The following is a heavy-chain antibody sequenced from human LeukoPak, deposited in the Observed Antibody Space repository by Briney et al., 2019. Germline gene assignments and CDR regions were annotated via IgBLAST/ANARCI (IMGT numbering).Heavy chain of an antibody. Sequence: ASVKVSCKASGYTFTSYYMHWVRQAPGQGLEWMGIINPSGGSTSYAQKFQGRVTVTRDTSTSTVYMELSSLRSEDTAVYYCARVMEYYDFWSGYYSAVPGYGMDVWGQGTTVTVSS. J-gene: IGHJ6*02. D-gene: IGHD3-3*01. CDR3: ARVMEYYDFWSGYYSAVPGYGMDV. V-gene: IGHV1-46*01. CDR1: GYTFTSYY. CDR2: INPSGGST.